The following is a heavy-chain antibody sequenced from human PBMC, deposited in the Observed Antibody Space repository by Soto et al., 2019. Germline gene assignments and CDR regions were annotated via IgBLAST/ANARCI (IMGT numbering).Heavy chain of an antibody. CDR3: ARGTPLLTAKDNFDY. J-gene: IGHJ4*02. CDR2: IWYDGSNK. V-gene: IGHV3-33*01. Sequence: GGSLSLSCAASGFTFSSYGMHWVRQAPGKGLEWVAVIWYDGSNKYYADSVKGRFTISRDNSKNTLYLQMNSLRAEDTAVYYCARGTPLLTAKDNFDYWGQGTLVTVSS. D-gene: IGHD3-9*01. CDR1: GFTFSSYG.